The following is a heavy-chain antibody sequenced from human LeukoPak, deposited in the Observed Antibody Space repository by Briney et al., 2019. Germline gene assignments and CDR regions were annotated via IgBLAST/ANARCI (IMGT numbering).Heavy chain of an antibody. CDR3: ARDFGPIAVAAHDYYYYYMDV. CDR1: GYTFTSYD. J-gene: IGHJ6*03. Sequence: VASVKVSCKASGYTFTSYDINWVRQAPGQGLEWMGWMNPNSGNTGYAQKFQGRVTMTRNTSISTAYMELSSLRSDDTAVYYCARDFGPIAVAAHDYYYYYMDVWGKGTTVIVSS. V-gene: IGHV1-8*01. D-gene: IGHD6-19*01. CDR2: MNPNSGNT.